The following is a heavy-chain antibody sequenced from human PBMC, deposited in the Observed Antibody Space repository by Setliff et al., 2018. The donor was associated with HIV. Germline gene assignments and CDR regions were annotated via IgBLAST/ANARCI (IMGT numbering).Heavy chain of an antibody. CDR3: AREVDVVTTSDAFDI. CDR2: VYYNGIT. D-gene: IGHD2-21*02. V-gene: IGHV4-30-4*01. J-gene: IGHJ3*02. Sequence: SETLSLTCTVSSDFVSGDDFYWSWIRQAPGRGLEWIGYVYYNGITHYNPSLKSRLTISIDTSGRRFSLNLTSVTALDTAVYFCAREVDVVTTSDAFDIWGQGTMVTVS. CDR1: SDFVSGDDFY.